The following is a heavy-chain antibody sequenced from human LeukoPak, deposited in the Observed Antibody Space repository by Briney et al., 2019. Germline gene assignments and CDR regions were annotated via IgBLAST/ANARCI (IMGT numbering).Heavy chain of an antibody. J-gene: IGHJ4*02. CDR1: GGLISRIEYY. Sequence: SQTLSLTCTLSGGLISRIEYYWSWLRQSPVKGLEWLGHIYHTGTTLYSPHLNNRLTVSVDSSRNQFSLTLNSVTAADTAVYYCASVSVWELATHPGGSFDYWGRGILVTVSS. D-gene: IGHD1-26*01. CDR3: ASVSVWELATHPGGSFDY. CDR2: IYHTGTT. V-gene: IGHV4-30-4*01.